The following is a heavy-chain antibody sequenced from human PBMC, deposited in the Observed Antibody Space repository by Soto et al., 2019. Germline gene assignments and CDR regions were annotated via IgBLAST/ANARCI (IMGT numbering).Heavy chain of an antibody. Sequence: QVQLVQSGAEVKKPGSSVKVSCKASGGTFSSYTISWVRQAPGQGLEWMGRIIPILGIANYAQKFQGRVTITADKSTITAYRELSSLRFEKKAVYYCASHLYSSSWYSQTPPFGMDVWGQGTMVTGSS. CDR1: GGTFSSYT. J-gene: IGHJ6*02. V-gene: IGHV1-69*02. CDR2: IIPILGIA. CDR3: ASHLYSSSWYSQTPPFGMDV. D-gene: IGHD6-13*01.